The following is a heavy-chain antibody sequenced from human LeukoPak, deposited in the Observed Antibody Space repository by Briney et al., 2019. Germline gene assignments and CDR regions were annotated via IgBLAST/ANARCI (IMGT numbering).Heavy chain of an antibody. J-gene: IGHJ4*02. CDR3: ARFYCSGGSCYLDY. D-gene: IGHD2-15*01. V-gene: IGHV1-69*13. CDR2: IIPIFGTA. CDR1: GGTFSSYA. Sequence: SVKVSCKASGGTFSSYAISWVRQAPGQGLEWMGGIIPIFGTANYAQKFQGRVTITADESTSTAYMELSSLRSEDTAVYYCARFYCSGGSCYLDYWGQGTLVTVSS.